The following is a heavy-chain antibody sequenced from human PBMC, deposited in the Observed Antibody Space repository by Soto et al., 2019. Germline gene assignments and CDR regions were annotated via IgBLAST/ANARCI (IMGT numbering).Heavy chain of an antibody. J-gene: IGHJ6*04. D-gene: IGHD6-19*01. CDR3: ARVGFSRGRPQYYYYYGMSV. CDR1: GFTFSSYW. Sequence: GGSLRLSCAASGFTFSSYWMHWVRQAPGKGLVWVSRINSDGSSTSYADSVKGRFTISRDNAKNTLYLQMNSLRAEDTAVYYCARVGFSRGRPQYYYYYGMSVWGKGTKVTFPS. CDR2: INSDGSST. V-gene: IGHV3-74*01.